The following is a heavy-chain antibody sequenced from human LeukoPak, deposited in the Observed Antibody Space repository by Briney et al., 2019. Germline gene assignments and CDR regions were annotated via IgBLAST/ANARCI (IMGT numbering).Heavy chain of an antibody. D-gene: IGHD3-3*01. CDR2: INKEGNEE. J-gene: IGHJ6*03. CDR1: GFTFKDYW. V-gene: IGHV3-7*01. Sequence: GGSLRLSCAASGFTFKDYWMSWVRQAPGKGREWVANINKEGNEEHFVDSVKGRFTISSDNAKNSLYLQMNSLRAEDTAVYYCARDLTTTYYYYYYMDVWGKGTTVTVSS. CDR3: ARDLTTTYYYYYYMDV.